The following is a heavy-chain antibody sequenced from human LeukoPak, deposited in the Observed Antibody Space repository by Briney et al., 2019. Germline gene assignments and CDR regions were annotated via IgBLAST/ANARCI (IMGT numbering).Heavy chain of an antibody. CDR1: GYSFTTYW. D-gene: IGHD2-15*01. Sequence: GESLKISCKGSGYSFTTYWLGWVRQMPGKGLEWMGIIYPGDSDSRYSPSFQGQVTISADKSISTAYLQWSSLKASDSAMYYCARPCSGGTCFSDSWGQGTLVTVSS. CDR2: IYPGDSDS. J-gene: IGHJ4*02. V-gene: IGHV5-51*01. CDR3: ARPCSGGTCFSDS.